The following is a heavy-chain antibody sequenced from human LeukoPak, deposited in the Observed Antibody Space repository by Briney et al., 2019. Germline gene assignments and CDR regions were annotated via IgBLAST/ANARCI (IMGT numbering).Heavy chain of an antibody. CDR2: ITTSGRTI. CDR3: ARGEDYGTNSFDY. V-gene: IGHV3-48*03. D-gene: IGHD4-17*01. J-gene: IGHJ4*02. CDR1: GFTFSSYE. Sequence: GGSLILSCAASGFTFSSYEMNWVRQAPGKGLEWVSYITTSGRTIYYADSVKGRFTISRDNAKNSLYLQMNSLRAEDTAVYYCARGEDYGTNSFDYWGQGTLVTVSS.